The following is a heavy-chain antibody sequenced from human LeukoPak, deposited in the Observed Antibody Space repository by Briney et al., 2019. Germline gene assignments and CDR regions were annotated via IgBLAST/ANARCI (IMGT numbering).Heavy chain of an antibody. V-gene: IGHV3-53*01. J-gene: IGHJ4*02. D-gene: IGHD3-10*01. CDR1: GYTVSRNY. Sequence: GGSLRLSCAASGYTVSRNYMSWVRQAPGKGLEWVSVIYSGGSTYYADSVKGRFTISRDNSKNTLYLQMNSLRAEDTAVYYCARDSRGFRYFDYWGQGTLVTVSS. CDR3: ARDSRGFRYFDY. CDR2: IYSGGST.